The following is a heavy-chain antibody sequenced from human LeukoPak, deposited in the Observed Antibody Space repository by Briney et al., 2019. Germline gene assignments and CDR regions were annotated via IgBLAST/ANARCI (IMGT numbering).Heavy chain of an antibody. D-gene: IGHD6-19*01. CDR2: ISGSGGST. V-gene: IGHV3-23*01. J-gene: IGHJ4*02. Sequence: GGSLRLSCAASGFTFSSYAMSWVRQAPGKGLEWVSAISGSGGSTYYADSVKGRFTISRDNSKNTLYLQMNSLRAEDTAVYYSVKDGYSSGPGYFDYWGQGTLVTVSS. CDR3: VKDGYSSGPGYFDY. CDR1: GFTFSSYA.